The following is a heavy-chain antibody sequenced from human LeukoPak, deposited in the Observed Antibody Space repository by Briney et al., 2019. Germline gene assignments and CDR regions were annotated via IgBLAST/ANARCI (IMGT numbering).Heavy chain of an antibody. CDR3: ARDHAAGNGWLQSDDYYYYYYMDV. D-gene: IGHD5-24*01. CDR1: GFTFSSYS. Sequence: PGGSLRLSCAASGFTFSSYSMNWVRQAPGKGLECVSSISSSSSYIYYADSVKGRFTISRDNAKNSLYLQMNRLRAEDTAVYYCARDHAAGNGWLQSDDYYYYYYMDVWGKGTTVTVSS. V-gene: IGHV3-21*01. J-gene: IGHJ6*03. CDR2: ISSSSSYI.